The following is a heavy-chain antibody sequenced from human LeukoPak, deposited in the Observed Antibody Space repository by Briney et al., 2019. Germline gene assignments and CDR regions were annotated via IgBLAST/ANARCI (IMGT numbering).Heavy chain of an antibody. CDR2: ISYAGSNK. D-gene: IGHD3-22*01. J-gene: IGHJ4*02. CDR1: GFTFSSYA. CDR3: ARGRIVIAPHDY. Sequence: PGGSLRLSCAASGFTFSSYAMHWVRQAPGKGLEWVAVISYAGSNKYYADSVKGRFTISRDNSKNTLYLQMNSLRAEDTAVYYCARGRIVIAPHDYWGQGTLVTVSS. V-gene: IGHV3-30-3*01.